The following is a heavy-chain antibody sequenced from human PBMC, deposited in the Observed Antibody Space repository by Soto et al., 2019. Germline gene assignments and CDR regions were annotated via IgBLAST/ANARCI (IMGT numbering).Heavy chain of an antibody. J-gene: IGHJ5*02. CDR1: GDSVSKYY. D-gene: IGHD4-17*01. Sequence: TSETLSLTCTVSGDSVSKYYWYWIRQPAGKGLEWIGRIHSTRSPNYTPSLKSRVTMSVDASKNQFSLKLNLTSVTAADTAVYYYARSPAYGDYANLDTWGQGTLVTVSS. CDR2: IHSTRSP. CDR3: ARSPAYGDYANLDT. V-gene: IGHV4-4*07.